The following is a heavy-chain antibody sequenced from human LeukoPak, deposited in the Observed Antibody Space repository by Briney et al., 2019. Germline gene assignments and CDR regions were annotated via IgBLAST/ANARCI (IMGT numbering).Heavy chain of an antibody. CDR2: SYNSGST. CDR3: ARDTEVRGVDY. Sequence: PSETLSLTCTVSGGSMTNYYWSWIRQPPGKGLEWIGYSYNSGSTNYNPSLKSRLTISVDTSKNQFSLKLNSVTAADTAVYYCARDTEVRGVDYWGQGTLVTVSS. D-gene: IGHD3-10*01. CDR1: GGSMTNYY. J-gene: IGHJ4*02. V-gene: IGHV4-59*01.